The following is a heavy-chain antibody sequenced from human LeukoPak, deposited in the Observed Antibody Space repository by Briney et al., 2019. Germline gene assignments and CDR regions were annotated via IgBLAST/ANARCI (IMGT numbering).Heavy chain of an antibody. Sequence: PSETLSLTCTVSGGSVSSGSYYWSWIRQPPGKGLEWIGYIYYSGSTNYNPSLKSRVTISVDTSKNQFSLKLSSVTAADTAVYYCAREGLTTVTNYYYYGMDVWGQGTTVTVSS. D-gene: IGHD4-11*01. CDR3: AREGLTTVTNYYYYGMDV. J-gene: IGHJ6*02. V-gene: IGHV4-61*01. CDR2: IYYSGST. CDR1: GGSVSSGSYY.